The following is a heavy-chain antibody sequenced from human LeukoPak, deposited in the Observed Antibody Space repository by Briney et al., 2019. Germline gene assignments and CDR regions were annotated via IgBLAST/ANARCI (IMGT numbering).Heavy chain of an antibody. D-gene: IGHD2-15*01. CDR2: ISGSGGST. J-gene: IGHJ6*02. V-gene: IGHV3-23*01. CDR3: AKDVVVAAISFYYYYGMDV. Sequence: GGSLRLSCAASGFTFSSYAMSWVRQAPGKGLEWVSAISGSGGSTYYADSVKGRFTISRDNSKNTLYLQMNSLRAEDTAVYYCAKDVVVAAISFYYYYGMDVWGQGTTVAVSS. CDR1: GFTFSSYA.